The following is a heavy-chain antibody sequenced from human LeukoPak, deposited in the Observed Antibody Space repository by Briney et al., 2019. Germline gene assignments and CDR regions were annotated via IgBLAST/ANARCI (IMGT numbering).Heavy chain of an antibody. Sequence: QPGGSLRLSCAASGFTVSSNYRSWVRQAPGKGLEWVSVIYSGGSTYYADSVKGRFTISRDNSKNTLYLQMNSLRAEDTAVYYCARVPTTVTTVYFDYWGQGTLVTVSS. CDR1: GFTVSSNY. V-gene: IGHV3-53*01. J-gene: IGHJ4*02. CDR3: ARVPTTVTTVYFDY. CDR2: IYSGGST. D-gene: IGHD4-17*01.